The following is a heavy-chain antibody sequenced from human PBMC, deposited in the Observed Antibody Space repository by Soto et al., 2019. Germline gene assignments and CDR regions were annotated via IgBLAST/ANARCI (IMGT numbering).Heavy chain of an antibody. D-gene: IGHD5-12*01. CDR2: ISGSGGRT. J-gene: IGHJ4*02. V-gene: IGHV3-23*01. CDR1: GFTFSNYA. Sequence: EVQLLESGGGLVQPGGSLRLSCAVSGFTFSNYAMNWVRQAPGKGLDWVSTISGSGGRTYYGDSVKGRFTISRDNSKNTLSLQMSSLRVEDTAAYYCAKGSRGSGYDLDCWGQGTLVSVYS. CDR3: AKGSRGSGYDLDC.